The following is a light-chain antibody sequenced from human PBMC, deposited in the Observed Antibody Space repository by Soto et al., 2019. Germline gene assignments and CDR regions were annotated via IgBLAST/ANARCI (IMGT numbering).Light chain of an antibody. CDR1: QSVSSS. V-gene: IGKV3-15*01. CDR2: DAS. CDR3: QQSNNWPKP. Sequence: EIVMTQSPATLSVSPGETATLSCRASQSVSSSLAWYQQKPGQAPRLLISDASTRAAGLPARFSGSGSGTEFTLTIRSLESEDFAVYFCQQSNNWPKPFGQGTKVEMK. J-gene: IGKJ1*01.